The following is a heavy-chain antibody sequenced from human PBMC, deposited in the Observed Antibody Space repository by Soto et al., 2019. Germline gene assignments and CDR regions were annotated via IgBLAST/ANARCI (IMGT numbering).Heavy chain of an antibody. CDR1: GFTFSSYA. Sequence: LSLTCAASGFTFSSYAMSWVRQAPGKGLEWVSAISGSGGSTYYADSVKGRFTISRDNSKNTLYLQMNSLRAEDTAVYYCAKVRDGYKSLGAFDIWGQGTMVTVSS. D-gene: IGHD2-21*01. CDR3: AKVRDGYKSLGAFDI. CDR2: ISGSGGST. J-gene: IGHJ3*02. V-gene: IGHV3-23*01.